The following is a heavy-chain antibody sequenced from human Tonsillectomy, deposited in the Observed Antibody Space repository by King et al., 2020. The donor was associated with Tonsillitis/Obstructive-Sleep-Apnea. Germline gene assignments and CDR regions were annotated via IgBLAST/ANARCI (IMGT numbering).Heavy chain of an antibody. D-gene: IGHD3-22*01. Sequence: VQLVESGGGLVKPGGSLRLSCAASGFTFSNAWMNWVRQAPGKGLEWVGRIKSKTDGGTTDYAAPVKGRFTISRDDSKNTLYLQMNSLKPEDTAVYYCTTALGITMIVVVTTEDYWGQGPLVTVSS. CDR2: IKSKTDGGTT. CDR3: TTALGITMIVVVTTEDY. CDR1: GFTFSNAW. J-gene: IGHJ4*02. V-gene: IGHV3-15*07.